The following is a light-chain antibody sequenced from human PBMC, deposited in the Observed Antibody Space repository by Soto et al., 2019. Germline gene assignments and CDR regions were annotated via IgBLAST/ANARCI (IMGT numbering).Light chain of an antibody. CDR1: QSLLHSDGNTY. CDR2: KIS. J-gene: IGKJ2*01. V-gene: IGKV2-24*01. CDR3: LQATYYPPYT. Sequence: IVLTQTPLSSPVTLGQPASISCRSSQSLLHSDGNTYLSWLQQRPGQPPRLLIYKISNRWSGVPGRFGGSGAGTDSTLTISRVEADDVGVYYCLQATYYPPYTFGQGTKLEI.